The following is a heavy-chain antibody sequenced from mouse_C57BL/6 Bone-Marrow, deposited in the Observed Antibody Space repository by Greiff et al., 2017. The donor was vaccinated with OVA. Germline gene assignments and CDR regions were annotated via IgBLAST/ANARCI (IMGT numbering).Heavy chain of an antibody. D-gene: IGHD1-1*01. CDR3: ARKRAHYYGSSLAY. CDR2: IDPSDSET. CDR1: GYTFTSYW. V-gene: IGHV1-52*01. Sequence: QVQLQQPGAELVRPGSSVKLSCKASGYTFTSYWMHWVKQRPIQGLEWIGNIDPSDSETPYNQKFKDKATLTVDKSSSTAYMQLSSLTSEDSAVYYCARKRAHYYGSSLAYWGQGTLVTVSA. J-gene: IGHJ3*01.